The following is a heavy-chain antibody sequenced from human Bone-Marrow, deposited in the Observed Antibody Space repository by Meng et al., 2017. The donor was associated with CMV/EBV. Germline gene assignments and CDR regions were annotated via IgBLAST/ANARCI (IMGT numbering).Heavy chain of an antibody. J-gene: IGHJ6*02. CDR3: GRGLYDFWSGYPSGMDV. Sequence: SETLSLTCAVYGGSFSGYYWSWIRQPPGKGLEWIGEINHSGSTNYNPSLKSRVTISVDTSKNQFSLKLSSVTAADTAVYYCGRGLYDFWSGYPSGMDVWGQGTTVTVSS. D-gene: IGHD3-3*01. CDR2: INHSGST. CDR1: GGSFSGYY. V-gene: IGHV4-34*01.